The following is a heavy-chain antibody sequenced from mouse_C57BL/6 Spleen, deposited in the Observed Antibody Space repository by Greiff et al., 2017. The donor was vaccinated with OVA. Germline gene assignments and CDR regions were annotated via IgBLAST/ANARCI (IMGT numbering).Heavy chain of an antibody. V-gene: IGHV1-76*01. D-gene: IGHD2-14*01. CDR2: IYPGSGNT. J-gene: IGHJ4*01. CDR1: GYTFTDYY. Sequence: VQLQESGAELVRPGASVKLSCKASGYTFTDYYINWVKQRPGQGLEWIARIYPGSGNTYYNEKFKGKATLTAEKSSSTAYMQLSSLTSEDSAVYFCAREVRGRGSMDYWGQGTSVTVSS. CDR3: AREVRGRGSMDY.